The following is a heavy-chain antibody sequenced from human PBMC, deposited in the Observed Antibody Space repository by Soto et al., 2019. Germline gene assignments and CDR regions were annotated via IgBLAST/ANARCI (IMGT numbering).Heavy chain of an antibody. CDR2: IYWDDDK. J-gene: IGHJ4*02. CDR1: GFSLSTSGVG. CDR3: AHSLIPNWGSRGAFDY. V-gene: IGHV2-5*02. Sequence: QITLKESGPTLVKPTQTLTLTCTFSGFSLSTSGVGVGWIRQPPGKALEWLALIYWDDDKRYSPSLKSRLTLTKDTSKNQVVLTMTTMDPVDTATYYCAHSLIPNWGSRGAFDYWGQGTLVTVSS. D-gene: IGHD7-27*01.